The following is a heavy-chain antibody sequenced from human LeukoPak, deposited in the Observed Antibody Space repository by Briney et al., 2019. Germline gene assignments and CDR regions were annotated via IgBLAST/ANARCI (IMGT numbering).Heavy chain of an antibody. Sequence: HPGGSLRLSCAASGFTFSSYEMDWVRQAPGKGLEWVSYISNSGSTIYYADSVKGRFTISRDNAKNSLYLQMNSLRAEDTAVYYCARARVRIWFGDATHYGMDVWGQGTTVTVSS. V-gene: IGHV3-48*03. CDR1: GFTFSSYE. J-gene: IGHJ6*02. D-gene: IGHD3-10*01. CDR3: ARARVRIWFGDATHYGMDV. CDR2: ISNSGSTI.